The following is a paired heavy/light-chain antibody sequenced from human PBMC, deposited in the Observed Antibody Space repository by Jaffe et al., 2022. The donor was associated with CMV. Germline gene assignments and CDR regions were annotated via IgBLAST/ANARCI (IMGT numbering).Light chain of an antibody. Sequence: EIVLTQSPGTLSLSPGERATLSCRASQSVSSSSLAWYQQKAGQAPGLLIYGASNRATGIPDRFSGSGSGTDFTLTISRLEPEDFAMYYCQQYGGSFTFGPGTKVDI. J-gene: IGKJ3*01. CDR1: QSVSSSS. V-gene: IGKV3-20*01. CDR2: GAS. CDR3: QQYGGSFT.
Heavy chain of an antibody. CDR2: IYYSGST. CDR3: ARHENGWYAFDY. Sequence: QLQLQESGPGLVKPSETLSLTCTVSGGSISNSIYYWGWIRQPPGRGLEWIGTIYYSGSTYYNPSLKSRITIPVDTSKNQFSLKLSSVTAADTAVYYCARHENGWYAFDYWGQGTLVTVSS. CDR1: GGSISNSIYY. J-gene: IGHJ4*02. D-gene: IGHD6-19*01. V-gene: IGHV4-39*01.